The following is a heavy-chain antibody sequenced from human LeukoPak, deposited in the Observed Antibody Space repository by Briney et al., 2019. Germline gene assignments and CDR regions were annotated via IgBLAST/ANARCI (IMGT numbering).Heavy chain of an antibody. Sequence: ASVKLSCKASGYTFTSYDINWVRQAPGQGLEWMGWVCGYNGNTNYAQQLEGRVAMTTDPSTSTAYMQVRGLRCEDTALYYCARGGWFDPWGQGTLVTVSS. D-gene: IGHD2-15*01. CDR1: GYTFTSYD. CDR3: ARGGWFDP. J-gene: IGHJ5*02. V-gene: IGHV1-18*01. CDR2: VCGYNGNT.